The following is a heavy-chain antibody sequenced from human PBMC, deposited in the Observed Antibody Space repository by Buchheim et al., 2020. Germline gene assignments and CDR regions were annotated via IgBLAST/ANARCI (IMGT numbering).Heavy chain of an antibody. CDR3: ARLNKLESTDGAFDI. J-gene: IGHJ3*02. Sequence: QLQLHESGPGLVKPSETLSLTCTVSGGSISSSSYYWGWIRQPPGKGLEWIGTIYYSGTTYYNPSLKSRVTISVDTSKNQFSLKLSSVPAADTAVYYCARLNKLESTDGAFDIWGQGT. CDR1: GGSISSSSYY. CDR2: IYYSGTT. D-gene: IGHD1-1*01. V-gene: IGHV4-39*01.